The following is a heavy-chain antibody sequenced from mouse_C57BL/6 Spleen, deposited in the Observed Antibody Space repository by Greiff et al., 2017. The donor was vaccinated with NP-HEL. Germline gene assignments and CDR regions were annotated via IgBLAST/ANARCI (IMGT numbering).Heavy chain of an antibody. CDR2: INTSNGGT. CDR1: GYTFTSYW. CDR3: AREGYFGSSYLYYYAMDY. D-gene: IGHD1-1*01. V-gene: IGHV1-53*01. J-gene: IGHJ4*01. Sequence: VQLQQSGTELVKPGASVKLSCKASGYTFTSYWMHWVKQRPGQGLEWIGNINTSNGGTNYNEKFKSKATLTVDKSSSTAYKQLSSLTSEDSAVYDCAREGYFGSSYLYYYAMDYWGQGTSVTVSS.